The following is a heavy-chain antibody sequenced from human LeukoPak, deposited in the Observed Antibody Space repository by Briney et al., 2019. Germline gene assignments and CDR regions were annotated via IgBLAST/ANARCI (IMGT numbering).Heavy chain of an antibody. V-gene: IGHV1-24*01. CDR3: ATEFVRALLGVFDI. CDR1: GYTFTSYA. Sequence: GASVKVSCKASGYTFTSYAMNWVRQAPGQGLEWMGGFDPEDGETIYAQKFQGRVTMTEDTSTDTAYMELSSLRSEDTAMYYCATEFVRALLGVFDIWGQGTMVTVSS. D-gene: IGHD2-15*01. CDR2: FDPEDGET. J-gene: IGHJ3*02.